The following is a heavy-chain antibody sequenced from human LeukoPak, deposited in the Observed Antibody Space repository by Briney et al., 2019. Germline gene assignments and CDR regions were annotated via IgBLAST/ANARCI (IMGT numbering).Heavy chain of an antibody. CDR2: ISSSGSTI. CDR1: GFTFSSYE. CDR3: ARSYRLGYCSGGSCYSGYHFDY. Sequence: GGSLRLSCAASGFTFSSYEMNWVRQAPGKGLEWVSYISSSGSTIYYADSVKGRFTISRDNAKNSLYLQMNSLRAEDTAVYYCARSYRLGYCSGGSCYSGYHFDYWGQGTLVTVSS. J-gene: IGHJ4*02. V-gene: IGHV3-48*03. D-gene: IGHD2-15*01.